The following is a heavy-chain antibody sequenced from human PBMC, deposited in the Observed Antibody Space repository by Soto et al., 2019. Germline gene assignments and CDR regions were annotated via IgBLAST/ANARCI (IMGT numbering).Heavy chain of an antibody. D-gene: IGHD6-6*01. CDR2: ISGSGGST. Sequence: GGSLRLSCAASGFTFSSYAMSWVRQAPGKGLEWVSAISGSGGSTYYADSVKGRFTISRDNSKNTLYLQMNSLRAEDTAVYYCAKDDQGQLVRDNWFDLWGQGTLVTVSS. CDR3: AKDDQGQLVRDNWFDL. J-gene: IGHJ5*02. V-gene: IGHV3-23*01. CDR1: GFTFSSYA.